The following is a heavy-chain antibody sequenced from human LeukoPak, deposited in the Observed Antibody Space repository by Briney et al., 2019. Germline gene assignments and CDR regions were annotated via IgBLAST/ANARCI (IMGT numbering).Heavy chain of an antibody. J-gene: IGHJ3*02. CDR3: ARDYYDSSGYYYVYAFDI. D-gene: IGHD3-22*01. CDR1: GGSISSSNYY. V-gene: IGHV4-39*07. Sequence: PSETLSLTCTVPGGSISSSNYYWGWIRQPPGKGLEWIGSIYYSGSTYYNPSLKSRVTISVDTSKNQFSLKLSSVTAADTAVYYCARDYYDSSGYYYVYAFDIWGQGTMVTVSS. CDR2: IYYSGST.